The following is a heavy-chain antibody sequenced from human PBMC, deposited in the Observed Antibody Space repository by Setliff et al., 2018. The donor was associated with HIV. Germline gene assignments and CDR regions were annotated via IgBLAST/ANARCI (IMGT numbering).Heavy chain of an antibody. CDR2: IDPSGGST. Sequence: ASVKVSCKASGYTFTNYFMRWVRQAPGQGLEWMGIIDPSGGSTTYAQKFQGRLTMTRDTSTSTVYMELSSLRSEDTAVYYCARDKRASFDGLDVWGQGTTVTVSS. V-gene: IGHV1-46*01. CDR3: ARDKRASFDGLDV. J-gene: IGHJ6*02. CDR1: GYTFTNYF.